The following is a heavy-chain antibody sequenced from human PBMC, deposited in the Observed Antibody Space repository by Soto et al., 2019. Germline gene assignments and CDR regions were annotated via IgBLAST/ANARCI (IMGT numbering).Heavy chain of an antibody. Sequence: PSETLSLTCAVSSVSISSSNWWSWVRQPPGKGLEWIGEIYHSGSTNYNPSLKSRVTISVDKSKNQFSLKLSSVTAADTAVYYCARLLDTAMEIDYWGQGTLVTSPQ. D-gene: IGHD5-18*01. J-gene: IGHJ4*02. CDR3: ARLLDTAMEIDY. CDR2: IYHSGST. CDR1: SVSISSSNW. V-gene: IGHV4-4*02.